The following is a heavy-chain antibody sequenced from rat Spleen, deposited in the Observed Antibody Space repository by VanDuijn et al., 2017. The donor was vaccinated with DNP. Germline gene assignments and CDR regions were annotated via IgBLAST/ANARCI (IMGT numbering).Heavy chain of an antibody. Sequence: EVQLVESGGGLVQPGRSLKLSCAASGFTFSDYAMAWVRQAPKKGLEWVATISSTDDFTYYRDSVKGRFTISRDDATSTLYLQMNSLRSEDTATYYCTREGTGTGYFDYWGQGVMVTVSS. CDR1: GFTFSDYA. CDR2: ISSTDDFT. D-gene: IGHD5-1*01. V-gene: IGHV5-17*01. CDR3: TREGTGTGYFDY. J-gene: IGHJ2*01.